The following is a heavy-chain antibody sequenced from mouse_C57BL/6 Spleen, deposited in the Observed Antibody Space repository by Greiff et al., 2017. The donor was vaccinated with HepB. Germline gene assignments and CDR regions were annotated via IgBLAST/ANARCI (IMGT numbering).Heavy chain of an antibody. D-gene: IGHD1-1*01. CDR2: INPNNGGT. J-gene: IGHJ1*03. CDR1: GYTFTDYN. Sequence: VQLQQSGPELVKPGASVKIPCKASGYTFTDYNMDWVKQSHGKSLEWIGDINPNNGGTIYNQKFKGKATLTVDKSSSTAYMELRSLTSEDTAVYYWARRNYGSSYVWYFDVWGTGTTVTVSS. V-gene: IGHV1-18*01. CDR3: ARRNYGSSYVWYFDV.